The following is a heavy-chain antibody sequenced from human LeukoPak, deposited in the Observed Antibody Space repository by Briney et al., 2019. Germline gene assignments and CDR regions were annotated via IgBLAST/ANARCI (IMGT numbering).Heavy chain of an antibody. V-gene: IGHV1-46*01. D-gene: IGHD1-26*01. Sequence: TSVKVSCKASGYTFTSYYMHWVRQAPGQGLEWMGIINPSGGSTSYAQKFQGRVTMTRDTSTGTVYMELSSLRSEDTAVYYCARVGASNASDIWGQGTLVTVSS. CDR3: ARVGASNASDI. J-gene: IGHJ4*02. CDR2: INPSGGST. CDR1: GYTFTSYY.